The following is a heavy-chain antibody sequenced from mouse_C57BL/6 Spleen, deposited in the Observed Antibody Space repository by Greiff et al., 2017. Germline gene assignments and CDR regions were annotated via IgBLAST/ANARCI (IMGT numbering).Heavy chain of an antibody. CDR2: IYPGSGST. J-gene: IGHJ2*01. V-gene: IGHV1-55*01. D-gene: IGHD4-1*01. CDR3: AREKRTGYYFDY. Sequence: QVQLQQSGAELVKPGASVKMSCKASGYTFTSYWITWVKQRPGQGLEWIGDIYPGSGSTNYNEKFKSKATLTVDTSSSTAYMQLSSLTSEDSAVYYCAREKRTGYYFDYWGQGTTLTVSS. CDR1: GYTFTSYW.